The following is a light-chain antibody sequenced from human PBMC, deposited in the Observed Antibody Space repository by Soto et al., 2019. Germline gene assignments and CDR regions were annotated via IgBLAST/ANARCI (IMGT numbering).Light chain of an antibody. CDR2: GSS. Sequence: MTQSPSTLSVSPGERATLSFRASHSISDTLAWYQQKPGQAPRLLIFGSSTRAPGIPARFSASGSETEFTLTITTLQSEDFAVYYCQQYNSWPRTFGQGTKVDIK. CDR3: QQYNSWPRT. V-gene: IGKV3-15*01. J-gene: IGKJ1*01. CDR1: HSISDT.